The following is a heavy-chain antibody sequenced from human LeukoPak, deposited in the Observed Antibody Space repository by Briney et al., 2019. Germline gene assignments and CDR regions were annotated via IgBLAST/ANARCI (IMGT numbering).Heavy chain of an antibody. J-gene: IGHJ6*03. CDR2: INPNSGGT. CDR1: GYTFTGYY. CDR3: ARRGEAAAGYYYYMDV. V-gene: IGHV1-2*02. D-gene: IGHD6-13*01. Sequence: ASVKVPCKASGYTFTGYYMHWVRQAPGQGLEWMGWINPNSGGTNYAQKFQGRATMTRDTSISTAYMELSRLRSDDTAVYYCARRGEAAAGYYYYMDVWGKGTTVTVSS.